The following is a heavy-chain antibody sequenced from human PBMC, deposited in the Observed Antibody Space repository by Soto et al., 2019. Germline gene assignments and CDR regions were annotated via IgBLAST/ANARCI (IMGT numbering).Heavy chain of an antibody. CDR2: INPSGGST. Sequence: ASVKVSCKASGYTFTSYYMHWVRQAPGQGLEWMGIINPSGGSTSYAQKFQGRVTMTRDTSTSTVYMELSSLRPEDTAVYYCARSNNRGNWFDPWGQGTLVTVSS. CDR3: ARSNNRGNWFDP. J-gene: IGHJ5*02. V-gene: IGHV1-46*01. CDR1: GYTFTSYY.